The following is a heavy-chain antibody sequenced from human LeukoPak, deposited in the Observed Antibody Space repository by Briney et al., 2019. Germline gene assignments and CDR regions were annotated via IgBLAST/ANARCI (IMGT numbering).Heavy chain of an antibody. CDR2: IYYSGST. J-gene: IGHJ4*02. CDR3: LLRITMVRGVDY. Sequence: SETLSLTCTVSGGSISSSSYYWGWIRQPPGKGLEWIGSIYYSGSTYYNPSLKSRVTISVDTSKNPFSLKLSSVTAADTAVYYCLLRITMVRGVDYWGQGTLVTVSS. CDR1: GGSISSSSYY. D-gene: IGHD3-10*01. V-gene: IGHV4-39*07.